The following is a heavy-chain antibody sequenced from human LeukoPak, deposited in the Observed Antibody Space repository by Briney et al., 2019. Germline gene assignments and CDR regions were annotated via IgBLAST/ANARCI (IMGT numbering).Heavy chain of an antibody. Sequence: GASVKVSCKASGGTFSSYAISWVRQAPGQGLQWMGTINPSGGSTNYAQNFQGRVTMTRDTSTSTVYMELSSLRSEDTAVYYCARDRDTSGYSFDCWGQGTLVTVSS. CDR1: GGTFSSYA. D-gene: IGHD6-19*01. J-gene: IGHJ4*02. V-gene: IGHV1-46*01. CDR3: ARDRDTSGYSFDC. CDR2: INPSGGST.